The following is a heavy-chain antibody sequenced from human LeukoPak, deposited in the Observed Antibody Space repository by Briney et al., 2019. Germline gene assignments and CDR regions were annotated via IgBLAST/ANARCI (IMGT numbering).Heavy chain of an antibody. CDR1: GFTFSSYD. D-gene: IGHD3-22*01. CDR3: AKEGGYYGSSGYFDS. V-gene: IGHV3-23*01. Sequence: PGGSLTLSCTVSGFTFSSYDMSWLRQAPGKGLEWVRSISRSGVSTYYANPLKRRYTISKDNSKNTLYLQMYRLRAEDTAVYYCAKEGGYYGSSGYFDSWGQGTLVTVSS. J-gene: IGHJ4*02. CDR2: ISRSGVST.